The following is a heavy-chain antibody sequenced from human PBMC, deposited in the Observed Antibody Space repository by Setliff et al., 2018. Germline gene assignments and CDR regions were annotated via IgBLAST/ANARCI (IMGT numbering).Heavy chain of an antibody. D-gene: IGHD2-21*01. J-gene: IGHJ6*03. CDR2: MYYGGDT. CDR1: GVSFSSNSYY. Sequence: SETLSLTCTVSGVSFSSNSYYWGWIRQPRGKGVEWIGSMYYGGDTYYNPSLKSRLTMSVDTSKNQFSLNLISVTAADTAVYYCARGLEGEDYFYYMDVWGKGNTVTVSS. CDR3: ARGLEGEDYFYYMDV. V-gene: IGHV4-39*07.